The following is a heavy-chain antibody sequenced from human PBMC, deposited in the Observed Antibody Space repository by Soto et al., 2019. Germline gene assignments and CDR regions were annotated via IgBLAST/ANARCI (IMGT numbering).Heavy chain of an antibody. Sequence: EVQLLESGGGLVQPGGSLRLSCAASGFIFSSYAMSWVRQAPGKGLEWVSAISGSGTTAYYADSVKGRFTFSRDNSKKTMYLQMNSLTAEDTAVYYCSKTTDGWFSAFEIWGPATMVTVSS. CDR3: SKTTDGWFSAFEI. CDR2: ISGSGTTA. CDR1: GFIFSSYA. D-gene: IGHD6-19*01. J-gene: IGHJ3*02. V-gene: IGHV3-23*01.